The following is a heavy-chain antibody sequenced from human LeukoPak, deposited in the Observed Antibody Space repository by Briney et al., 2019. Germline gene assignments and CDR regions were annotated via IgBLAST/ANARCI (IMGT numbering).Heavy chain of an antibody. CDR3: AREWGDIVVVPAARVGAFDI. Sequence: GGSLRLSCAASGFTFSSYAMNWVRQAPGKGLEWVSSISSSSSYIYYADSVKGRFTISRDNAKNSLYLQMNSLRAEDTAMYYCAREWGDIVVVPAARVGAFDIWGQGTMVTVSS. CDR2: ISSSSSYI. CDR1: GFTFSSYA. V-gene: IGHV3-21*01. D-gene: IGHD2-2*01. J-gene: IGHJ3*02.